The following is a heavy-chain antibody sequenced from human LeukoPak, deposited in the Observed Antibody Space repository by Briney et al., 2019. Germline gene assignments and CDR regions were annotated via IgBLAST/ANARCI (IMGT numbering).Heavy chain of an antibody. CDR3: TRRNNVAFDF. J-gene: IGHJ3*01. CDR1: GFIFSDQY. CDR2: TKNKVHSYTT. D-gene: IGHD1-14*01. Sequence: GGSLRLSCVVSGFIFSDQYMDWVRQAPGKGLEWVGRTKNKVHSYTTEYAASVEGRFTISRDDSENSLYLQMNSLKTEDTAVYYCTRRNNVAFDFWGQGTMVTVSS. V-gene: IGHV3-72*01.